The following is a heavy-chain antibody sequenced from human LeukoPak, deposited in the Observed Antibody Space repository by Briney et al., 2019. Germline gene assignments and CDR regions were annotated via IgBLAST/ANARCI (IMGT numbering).Heavy chain of an antibody. D-gene: IGHD6-6*01. CDR1: GGTFSSYA. J-gene: IGHJ4*02. V-gene: IGHV1-69*01. CDR3: ARGGISSRIDY. CDR2: IIPIFGTA. Sequence: SVKVSCKASGGTFSSYAISWVRQAPGQGLEWMGGIIPIFGTANYAQKFQGRVTITADESTSTAYMELSSLRSDDTAVYYCARGGISSRIDYWGQGTLVTVSS.